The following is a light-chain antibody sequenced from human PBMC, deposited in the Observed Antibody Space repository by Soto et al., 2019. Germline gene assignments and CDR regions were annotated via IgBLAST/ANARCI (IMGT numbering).Light chain of an antibody. J-gene: IGLJ1*01. CDR2: ANS. CDR3: QSYDSSPSGYV. CDR1: SSNIGAGYD. V-gene: IGLV1-40*01. Sequence: QPVLTQPPSVSGAPGQKMTISCTGSSSNIGAGYDVHWYQQLPGTAPKLLINANSNRPSGVPDRFSGSKSGTSASLAITGLQAEDEADYYCQSYDSSPSGYVFGSGTKLTVL.